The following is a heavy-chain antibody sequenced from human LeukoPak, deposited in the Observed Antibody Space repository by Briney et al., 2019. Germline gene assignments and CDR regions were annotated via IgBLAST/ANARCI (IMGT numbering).Heavy chain of an antibody. CDR3: AKSVVAGVYGSFDY. CDR2: ITGSGGTT. CDR1: RYILSLYA. Sequence: PGGSLRLSCAASRYILSLYAMRCLRQAPGKGLEWVSAITGSGGTTYYADSVKGRFTISRDNTKNTLYLQMNSLRAEDTAVGYCAKSVVAGVYGSFDYWGQGTLVTVSS. J-gene: IGHJ4*02. D-gene: IGHD2-15*01. V-gene: IGHV3-23*01.